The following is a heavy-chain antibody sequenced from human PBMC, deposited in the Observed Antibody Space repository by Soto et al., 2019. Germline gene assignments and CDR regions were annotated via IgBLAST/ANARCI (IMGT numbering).Heavy chain of an antibody. CDR1: GYTFTSYG. CDR2: ISAYNGNT. Sequence: QVQLVQSGAEVKKPGASVKVSCKASGYTFTSYGISWVRQAPGQGLEWMGWISAYNGNTNYAQKLQGRVTMTPDTSTSAAYMELRSLRSDDTAVYYCARGGGYYVWGSYRYTPFDYWGQGTLVTVSS. CDR3: ARGGGYYVWGSYRYTPFDY. D-gene: IGHD3-16*02. J-gene: IGHJ4*02. V-gene: IGHV1-18*01.